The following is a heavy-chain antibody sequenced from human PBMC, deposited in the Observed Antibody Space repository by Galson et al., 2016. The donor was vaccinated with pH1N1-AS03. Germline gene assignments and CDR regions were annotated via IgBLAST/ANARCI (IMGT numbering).Heavy chain of an antibody. CDR1: GYTFIYRY. CDR3: GRSGYLDARGYFHTAIDI. D-gene: IGHD3-9*01. V-gene: IGHV1-45*02. Sequence: SVKVSCKASGYTFIYRYLHWVRQAPGQKLEWLGWITPLKGNTNYAQRMQDRVSITWDRSVSTAYLELSSLRSEDTGMYYCGRSGYLDARGYFHTAIDIWGRGTMVAVSS. CDR2: ITPLKGNT. J-gene: IGHJ3*02.